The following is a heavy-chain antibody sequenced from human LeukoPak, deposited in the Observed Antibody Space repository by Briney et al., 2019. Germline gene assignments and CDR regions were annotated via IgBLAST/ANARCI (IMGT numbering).Heavy chain of an antibody. CDR1: GGSISSYY. CDR2: IHYSGTI. J-gene: IGHJ3*02. Sequence: SETLSLTCTVSGGSISSYYWSWIRQPPGKGLEWIGYIHYSGTINYNPSLKSRITVSVDTSKNQFSLKVTSVTAADTAVYYCARSGVFSGYDAFDIWGQGTMVTVSS. V-gene: IGHV4-59*08. CDR3: ARSGVFSGYDAFDI. D-gene: IGHD3-9*01.